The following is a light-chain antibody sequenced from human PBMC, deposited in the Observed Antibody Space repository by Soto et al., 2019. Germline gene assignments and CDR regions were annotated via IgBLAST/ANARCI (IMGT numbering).Light chain of an antibody. V-gene: IGKV3-15*01. CDR3: QQYNNWPLS. J-gene: IGKJ4*01. CDR1: QSIRSN. Sequence: EIVMTQSPATLSVSPGERATLSCRASQSIRSNLAWYQQKPGQAPRLLIYDASTMATGIPARFSGSGSWTEFTLTISSLQSEDFAVYSCQQYNNWPLSFGGGTKVEIK. CDR2: DAS.